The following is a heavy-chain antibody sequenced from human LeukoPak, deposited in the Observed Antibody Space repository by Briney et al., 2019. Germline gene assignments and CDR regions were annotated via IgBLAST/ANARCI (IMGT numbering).Heavy chain of an antibody. CDR3: AKLRGTVTTFY. V-gene: IGHV3-30*18. CDR1: GFTFSSYG. D-gene: IGHD4-17*01. J-gene: IGHJ4*02. Sequence: QPGGSLRLSCAASGFTFSSYGMHCVRQAPGEGLEWVAVISYDGSNKYYADSVKGRFTISRDNSKNTLYLQMNSLRAEDTAVYYCAKLRGTVTTFYWGQGTLVTVSS. CDR2: ISYDGSNK.